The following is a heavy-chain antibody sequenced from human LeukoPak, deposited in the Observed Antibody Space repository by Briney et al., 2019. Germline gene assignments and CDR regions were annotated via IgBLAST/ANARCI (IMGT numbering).Heavy chain of an antibody. CDR2: IESDGSV. CDR1: EFIFSNYW. Sequence: PGGSLRLSCAASEFIFSNYWMHWIRQAPGKGLLWVSRIESDGSVSYADSVKGRFTISRDNAKNTLYLQMNSLRAEDTAVYYCAGGVYLAGHLVDFWGQGTLVTVSS. J-gene: IGHJ4*02. V-gene: IGHV3-74*01. D-gene: IGHD3-10*01. CDR3: AGGVYLAGHLVDF.